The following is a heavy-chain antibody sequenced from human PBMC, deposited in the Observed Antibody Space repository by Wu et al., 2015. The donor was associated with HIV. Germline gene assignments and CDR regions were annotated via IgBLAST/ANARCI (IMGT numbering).Heavy chain of an antibody. D-gene: IGHD6-13*01. CDR1: GYTFIGYH. CDR2: INPNRGGT. Sequence: VQLVPSGAEVKKPGASVKVSCKTSGYTFIGYHMHWVRQAPGQGLEWMGSINPNRGGTSYAHKFQGRVTMTRDPSVTTVHMELSRLTSDDTAIYYCARGFIAAAGTPPIHFDYWGPGTVVTVSA. V-gene: IGHV1-2*02. J-gene: IGHJ4*02. CDR3: ARGFIAAAGTPPIHFDY.